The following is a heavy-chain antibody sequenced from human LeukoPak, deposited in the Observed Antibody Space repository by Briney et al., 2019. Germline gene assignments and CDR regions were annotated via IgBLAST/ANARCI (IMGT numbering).Heavy chain of an antibody. V-gene: IGHV3-48*03. CDR1: GFTFSSYE. CDR2: ISVSGGTF. CDR3: ARGHSGGYYDSSGYQGSFDY. D-gene: IGHD3-22*01. Sequence: GGSLRLSCAASGFTFSSYEMNWVRRAPGKGLEWVSYISVSGGTFYYADSVKGRFTISRDNAKNSLYLQMNSLRAEDTAVYYCARGHSGGYYDSSGYQGSFDYWGQGTLVTVSS. J-gene: IGHJ4*02.